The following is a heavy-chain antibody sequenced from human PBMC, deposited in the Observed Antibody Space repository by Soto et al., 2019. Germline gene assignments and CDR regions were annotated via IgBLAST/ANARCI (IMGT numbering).Heavy chain of an antibody. CDR3: ARAHYGDYGYGMDV. D-gene: IGHD4-17*01. Sequence: SETLSLTCTVSGGSISSYYLSWIRQPPGKGLEWIGYVYDSGSTKYNPSLKSRVTISADTSKNQVSLKVRSVTAADTAVYYCARAHYGDYGYGMDVWGQGTTVTVSS. CDR2: VYDSGST. V-gene: IGHV4-59*01. J-gene: IGHJ6*02. CDR1: GGSISSYY.